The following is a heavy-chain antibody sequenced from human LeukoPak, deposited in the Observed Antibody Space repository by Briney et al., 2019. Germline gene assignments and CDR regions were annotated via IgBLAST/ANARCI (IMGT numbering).Heavy chain of an antibody. CDR2: ISGSGGST. J-gene: IGHJ6*03. CDR3: AKIGRAGAVAGRDYYYYMDV. Sequence: GGSLRLSCAASGFTFSSYGMSWVRQAPGKGLEWVSAISGSGGSTYYADSVKGRFTISRDNSKNTLYLQMNSLRAEDTAVYYCAKIGRAGAVAGRDYYYYMDVWGKGTTVTISS. CDR1: GFTFSSYG. D-gene: IGHD6-19*01. V-gene: IGHV3-23*01.